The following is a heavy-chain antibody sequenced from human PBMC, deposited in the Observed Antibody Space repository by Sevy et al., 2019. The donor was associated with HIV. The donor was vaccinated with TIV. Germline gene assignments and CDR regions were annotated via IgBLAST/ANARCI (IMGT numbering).Heavy chain of an antibody. Sequence: GGSLRLSCAASGFTFNRYSMHWVRQAPGKGLEWISYISSSGSAIYYADSVKGRFTISRDNAKNSLYLQMNSLRAEDTAVYYCARITGWRFDYWGQGTLVTVSS. D-gene: IGHD6-19*01. J-gene: IGHJ4*02. CDR3: ARITGWRFDY. CDR2: ISSSGSAI. V-gene: IGHV3-48*04. CDR1: GFTFNRYS.